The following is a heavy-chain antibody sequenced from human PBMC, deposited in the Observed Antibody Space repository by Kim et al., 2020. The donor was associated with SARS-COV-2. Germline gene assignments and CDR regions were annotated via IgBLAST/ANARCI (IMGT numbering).Heavy chain of an antibody. CDR3: ARSCRIAARAYYYYGMDV. CDR1: GGSFSGYY. CDR2: INHSGST. D-gene: IGHD6-6*01. Sequence: SETLSLTCAVYGGSFSGYYWSWIRQPPGKGLEWIGEINHSGSTNYNPSLKSRVTISVDTSKNQFSLKLSSVTAADTAVYYCARSCRIAARAYYYYGMDVWGQGTTVTVSS. J-gene: IGHJ6*02. V-gene: IGHV4-34*01.